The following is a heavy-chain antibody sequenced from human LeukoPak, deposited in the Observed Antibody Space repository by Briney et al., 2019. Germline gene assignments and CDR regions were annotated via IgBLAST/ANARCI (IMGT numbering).Heavy chain of an antibody. D-gene: IGHD4-17*01. CDR3: ARARRGGDYDSYFDY. CDR2: LSAFNGDT. CDR1: GYTFSNYG. Sequence: ASVKVSCKASGYTFSNYGISWVRQAPGQGLEWMGWLSAFNGDTNYAQNLQGRVTLTTDTSTSTAYMDLGSLRSDDTAVYYCARARRGGDYDSYFDYWGQGTLVTVSS. J-gene: IGHJ4*02. V-gene: IGHV1-18*01.